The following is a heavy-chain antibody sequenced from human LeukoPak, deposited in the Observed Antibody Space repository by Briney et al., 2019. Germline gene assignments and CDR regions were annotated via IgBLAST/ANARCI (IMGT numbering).Heavy chain of an antibody. Sequence: SETLSLTCSVSDGSINGYYWNWIRRPPGKGLEWIGYIYYNGNTNYSPSLKSRVTMSVDTSKNLFSLKVSSVTAADTAVYYCARGRSNYYGMDVWGQGTTVTVSS. V-gene: IGHV4-59*01. CDR2: IYYNGNT. D-gene: IGHD1-26*01. CDR3: ARGRSNYYGMDV. J-gene: IGHJ6*02. CDR1: DGSINGYY.